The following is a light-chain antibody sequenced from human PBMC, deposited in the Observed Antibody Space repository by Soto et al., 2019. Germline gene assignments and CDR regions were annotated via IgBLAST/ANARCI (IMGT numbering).Light chain of an antibody. CDR2: DVS. J-gene: IGLJ2*01. CDR3: SSYIGNSKGL. CDR1: SSDIGAYNY. V-gene: IGLV2-14*03. Sequence: QSALTQPASVSRSPGQSITISCTGTSSDIGAYNYVCWYQQHPGKAPKLLIYDVSNRPSGVSNRFSGSKSGNTASLTISGLQAEDEAVYYCSSYIGNSKGLFGGGTKLTVL.